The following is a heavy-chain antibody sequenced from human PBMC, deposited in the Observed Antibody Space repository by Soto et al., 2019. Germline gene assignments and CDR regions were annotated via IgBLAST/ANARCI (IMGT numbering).Heavy chain of an antibody. CDR3: ARVQKLYYDFWSGPSYYYYGIDV. J-gene: IGHJ6*02. D-gene: IGHD3-3*01. Sequence: GGSLRLSCAASGFTFSSYAMHWVRQAPGKGLEWVAVISYDGSNKYYADSVKGRFTISRDNSKNTLYLQMNSLRAEDTAVYYCARVQKLYYDFWSGPSYYYYGIDVWGQGTTVTVSS. V-gene: IGHV3-30-3*01. CDR2: ISYDGSNK. CDR1: GFTFSSYA.